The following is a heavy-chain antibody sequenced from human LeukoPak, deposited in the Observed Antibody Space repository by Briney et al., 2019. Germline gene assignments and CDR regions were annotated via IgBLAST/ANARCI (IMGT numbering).Heavy chain of an antibody. CDR1: GFTFSDYY. CDR2: ISNSGNTI. J-gene: IGHJ3*01. V-gene: IGHV3-11*04. D-gene: IGHD3-22*01. Sequence: GGSLRLSCAASGFTFSDYYMSWIRQAPGKGLEWVSYISNSGNTIYYADSVKGRFTISRDNAKNSLYLQMNSLRAEDTAVYYCSAGEGYYDSSDYYSAWAFNVWGQETMVTVSS. CDR3: SAGEGYYDSSDYYSAWAFNV.